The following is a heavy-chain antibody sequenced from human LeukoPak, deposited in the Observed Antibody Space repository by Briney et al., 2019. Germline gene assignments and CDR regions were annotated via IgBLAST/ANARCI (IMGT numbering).Heavy chain of an antibody. CDR1: GFTFSSYA. CDR2: ISSNGGST. V-gene: IGHV3-64D*06. J-gene: IGHJ4*02. D-gene: IGHD6-13*01. Sequence: GGSLRLSCSASGFTFSSYAMHWVRQAPGKGLEYVSAISSNGGSTYYADSVKGRFTISRDNSKNTLYLQMSSLRAEDTAVYYCAKDHWVAAAEMFDYWGQGTLVTVSS. CDR3: AKDHWVAAAEMFDY.